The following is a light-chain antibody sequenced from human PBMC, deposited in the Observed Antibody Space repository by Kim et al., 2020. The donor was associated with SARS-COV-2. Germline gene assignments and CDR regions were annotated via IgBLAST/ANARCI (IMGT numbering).Light chain of an antibody. CDR3: HQYRSAPQT. CDR2: WAS. Sequence: ATINCKSSQSVLHSSNNKNYLSWYQQKPGQPPKLLIYWASTRQSGVPDRFSCSGSETDFTLTISSLQAEDVAVYYCHQYRSAPQTFGPGTKVDIK. CDR1: QSVLHSSNNKNY. J-gene: IGKJ3*01. V-gene: IGKV4-1*01.